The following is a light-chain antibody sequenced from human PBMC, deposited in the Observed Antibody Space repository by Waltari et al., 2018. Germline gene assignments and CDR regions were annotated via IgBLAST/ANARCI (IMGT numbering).Light chain of an antibody. Sequence: SYDLIQPPSVSVSPGQTVSITCSGDKLGDKYTSWYQQKPGQSPVLVLYHDKKRPSGVPERFSGSNSGDTVTLTISGTQTLDEADYYCQTWANYSVFFGGGTKLTVL. CDR1: KLGDKY. CDR2: HDK. J-gene: IGLJ2*01. CDR3: QTWANYSVF. V-gene: IGLV3-1*01.